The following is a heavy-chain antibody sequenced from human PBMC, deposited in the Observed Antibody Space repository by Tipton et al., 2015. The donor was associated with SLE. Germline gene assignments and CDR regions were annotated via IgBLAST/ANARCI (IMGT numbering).Heavy chain of an antibody. CDR1: GGSFSGYY. D-gene: IGHD5-12*01. CDR3: ARRRYSGYDRSVEDAFDI. Sequence: TLSLTCAVYGGSFSGYYWSWIRQPPGKGLEWIGEINHSGSTNYNPSLKSRVTISVDTSKNQFSLKLSSVTAADTAVYYCARRRYSGYDRSVEDAFDIWGQGTMVTVSS. J-gene: IGHJ3*02. V-gene: IGHV4-34*01. CDR2: INHSGST.